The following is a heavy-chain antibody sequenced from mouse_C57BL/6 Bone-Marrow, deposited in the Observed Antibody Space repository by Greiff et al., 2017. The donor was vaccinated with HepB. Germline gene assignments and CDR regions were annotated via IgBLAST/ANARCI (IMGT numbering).Heavy chain of an antibody. CDR3: ARSTPSYYFDY. J-gene: IGHJ2*01. Sequence: VQLKQPGAELVMPGASVKLSCKASGYTFTSYWMHWVKQRPGQGLEWIGEIDPSDSYTNYNQKFKGKSTLTVDKSSSTAYMQLSSLTSEDSAVYYCARSTPSYYFDYWGQGTTLTVSS. CDR1: GYTFTSYW. CDR2: IDPSDSYT. V-gene: IGHV1-69*01.